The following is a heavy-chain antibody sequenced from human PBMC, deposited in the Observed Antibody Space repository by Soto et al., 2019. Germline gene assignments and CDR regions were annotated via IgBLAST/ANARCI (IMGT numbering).Heavy chain of an antibody. V-gene: IGHV3-64*01. CDR2: ISSNGGST. D-gene: IGHD3-22*01. Sequence: GSLRLSCAASGFTFSIYAMHWVRQAPGKGLEYVSAISSNGGSTYYANSVKGRFTISRDNSKNALYLQMGSLRAEDMAVYYCARARDSSGYYYRLDAFDIWGQGTMVTVSS. CDR1: GFTFSIYA. J-gene: IGHJ3*02. CDR3: ARARDSSGYYYRLDAFDI.